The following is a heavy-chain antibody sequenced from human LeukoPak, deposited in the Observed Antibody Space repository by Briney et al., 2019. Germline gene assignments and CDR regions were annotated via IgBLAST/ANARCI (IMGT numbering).Heavy chain of an antibody. CDR2: IYYTGST. J-gene: IGHJ4*02. CDR3: ARYEEFSTGYSASSPRHYFDH. Sequence: PSETLSLTCTVSGGSINSYYWSWIRQPPGKGPECIGHIYYTGSTYYKPSLESRVAISVDTAKNQISLKLSSVTAADTAVYYCARYEEFSTGYSASSPRHYFDHWGQGTLVTVSS. D-gene: IGHD3/OR15-3a*01. CDR1: GGSINSYY. V-gene: IGHV4-59*01.